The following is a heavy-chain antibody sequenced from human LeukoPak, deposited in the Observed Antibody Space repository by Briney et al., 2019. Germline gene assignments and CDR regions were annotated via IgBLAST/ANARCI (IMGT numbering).Heavy chain of an antibody. V-gene: IGHV3-23*01. CDR1: GFTFSDSV. J-gene: IGHJ4*02. Sequence: GGSLRLSCAASGFTFSDSVMSWVRQAPGKGLEWVSAISGDAGVTYYAASVKGRFTISRDNSKNTVYLQMNSLRAEDTATYYCAKVGYCTGTCYRTHDYWGQGALVTVSS. D-gene: IGHD2-8*02. CDR2: ISGDAGVT. CDR3: AKVGYCTGTCYRTHDY.